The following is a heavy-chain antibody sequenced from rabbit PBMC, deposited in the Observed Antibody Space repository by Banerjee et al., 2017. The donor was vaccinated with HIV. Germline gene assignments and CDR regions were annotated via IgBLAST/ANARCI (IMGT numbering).Heavy chain of an antibody. CDR1: GFSFSNGYV. J-gene: IGHJ4*01. Sequence: QEQLEESGGDLVKPEGSLTLTCTASGFSFSNGYVMCWVRQAPGKGLEWIACILTDSSGTTDYASWAKGRFTISKTSSTTVTLQMTSLTAADTATYLCARDLAGVIGWNFGLWGQGTLVTVS. CDR2: ILTDSSGTT. CDR3: ARDLAGVIGWNFGL. D-gene: IGHD4-1*01. V-gene: IGHV1S45*01.